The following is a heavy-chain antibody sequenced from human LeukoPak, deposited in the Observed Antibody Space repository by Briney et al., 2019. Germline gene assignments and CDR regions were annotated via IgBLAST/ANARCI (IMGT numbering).Heavy chain of an antibody. CDR3: ARLLDNDISCEPETFDV. CDR1: GVSLSGHY. Sequence: SETLSLTCTVYGVSLSGHYWSWIRQPPGKRLEWIGYVSYTGRTKYNTSLQSRVTISIDTSKSQFFLKLTSVTSADTAVYSCARLLDNDISCEPETFDVWGQGTTVIVSS. V-gene: IGHV4-59*11. CDR2: VSYTGRT. D-gene: IGHD3-22*01. J-gene: IGHJ3*01.